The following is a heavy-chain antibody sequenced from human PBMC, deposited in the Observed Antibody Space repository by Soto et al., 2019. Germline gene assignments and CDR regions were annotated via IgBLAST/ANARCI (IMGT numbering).Heavy chain of an antibody. CDR1: GDSVSSNTAS. V-gene: IGHV6-1*01. CDR2: TYFRSKWYN. Sequence: SQTLSLTCAISGDSVSSNTASWNWIRQSPSRGLEWLGRTYFRSKWYNDYAVSVKSRIIINPDTSNNQFSLQLNSVTPEDTAVYFCAKGDNLGPKTGYAFDPWGQGIMVTISS. J-gene: IGHJ5*02. D-gene: IGHD5-12*01. CDR3: AKGDNLGPKTGYAFDP.